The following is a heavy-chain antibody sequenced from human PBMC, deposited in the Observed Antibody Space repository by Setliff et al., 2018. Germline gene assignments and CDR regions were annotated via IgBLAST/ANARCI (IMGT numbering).Heavy chain of an antibody. J-gene: IGHJ5*02. CDR1: GGSISSSSYY. CDR3: ARRDFWSGYSDNLNWFDP. D-gene: IGHD3-3*01. CDR2: IYYSGST. Sequence: NPSETLSLTCTVSGGSISSSSYYWGWIRQPPGKGLEWIGSIYYSGSTYYNPSLKSRVTISVDTSKNQFSLKLSSVTAADTAVYYCARRDFWSGYSDNLNWFDPWGQGTLVTVSS. V-gene: IGHV4-39*07.